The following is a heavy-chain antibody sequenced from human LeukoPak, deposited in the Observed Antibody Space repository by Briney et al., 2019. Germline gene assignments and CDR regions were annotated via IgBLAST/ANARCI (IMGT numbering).Heavy chain of an antibody. D-gene: IGHD3-3*01. Sequence: ASVKVSCKASGYTFTNYGISWVRQAPGQGLEWMGWISIYNGNTDYAQKLRGRVTMTTDTSTSTAYMELRSLRSDDTAVYYCASNTYDFWSGYYMPDDPWGQGTLVTVSS. J-gene: IGHJ5*02. CDR2: ISIYNGNT. CDR1: GYTFTNYG. CDR3: ASNTYDFWSGYYMPDDP. V-gene: IGHV1-18*01.